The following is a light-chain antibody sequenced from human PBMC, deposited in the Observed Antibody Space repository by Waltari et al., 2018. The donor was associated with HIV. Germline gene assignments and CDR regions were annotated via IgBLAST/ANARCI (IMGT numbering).Light chain of an antibody. Sequence: QSALTQPASVSGSPGQSITIPCTGTSSDVGGYHYVSWYQQHPGKAPKLMIYEVSNRPSGVSNRFSGSKSGNTASLTISGLQAEDEADYYCSSYTSSSTVVFGGGTKLTVL. J-gene: IGLJ2*01. CDR3: SSYTSSSTVV. CDR1: SSDVGGYHY. CDR2: EVS. V-gene: IGLV2-14*01.